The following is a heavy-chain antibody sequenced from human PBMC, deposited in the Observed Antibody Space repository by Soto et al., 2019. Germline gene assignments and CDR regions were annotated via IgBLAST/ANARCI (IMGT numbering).Heavy chain of an antibody. D-gene: IGHD3-16*02. CDR1: GGSISSSSYY. Sequence: SETLSLTCTVSGGSISSSSYYWGWIRQPPGKALEWIGSIYYSGSTYYNPSLKSRVTISVDTSKNQFSLKLSSVTAADTAVYYCARHEGWDLRELSPPGWFDPWGQGTLVTVSS. V-gene: IGHV4-39*01. CDR3: ARHEGWDLRELSPPGWFDP. CDR2: IYYSGST. J-gene: IGHJ5*02.